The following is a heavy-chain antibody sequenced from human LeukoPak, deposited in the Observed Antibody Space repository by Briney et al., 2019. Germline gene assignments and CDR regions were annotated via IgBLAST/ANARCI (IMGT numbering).Heavy chain of an antibody. CDR3: ARQMIAAAGLDAFDI. V-gene: IGHV5-51*01. CDR1: GYSFTSYW. CDR2: IYPGDSDT. J-gene: IGHJ3*02. D-gene: IGHD6-13*01. Sequence: GESLKISCKGSGYSFTSYWIGWVRQMPGKGLECMGIIYPGDSDTRYSPSFQGQVTISADKSISTAYLQWSSLKASDTAMYYCARQMIAAAGLDAFDIWGQGTMVTVSS.